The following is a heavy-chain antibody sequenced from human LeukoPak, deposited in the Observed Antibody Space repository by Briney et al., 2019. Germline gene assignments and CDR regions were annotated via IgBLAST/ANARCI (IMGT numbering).Heavy chain of an antibody. CDR1: GFTFSHYG. V-gene: IGHV3-33*01. Sequence: PGGSLKLSRAAAGFTFSHYGMHWVRQAPGKGLEWVAVIWSDGTNKYYAASVKGRFSISRDDSGKTVYLQMNSLRPEDTGIYYCARDAQRGFDYSNSLQYWGQGTPVTVST. CDR3: ARDAQRGFDYSNSLQY. D-gene: IGHD4-11*01. J-gene: IGHJ4*02. CDR2: IWSDGTNK.